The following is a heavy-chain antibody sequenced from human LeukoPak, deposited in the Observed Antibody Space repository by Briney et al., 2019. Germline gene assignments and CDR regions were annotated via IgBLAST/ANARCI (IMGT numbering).Heavy chain of an antibody. CDR2: INHSGST. CDR3: AREPYYYDSSGYSG. Sequence: SGTLSLTCAVSGGSISSSNWWSWVRQPPGKGLEWIGEINHSGSTNYNPSLKSRVTISVDTSKNQFSLKLSSVTAADTAVYYCAREPYYYDSSGYSGWGQGTLVTVSS. J-gene: IGHJ4*02. D-gene: IGHD3-22*01. V-gene: IGHV4-4*02. CDR1: GGSISSSNW.